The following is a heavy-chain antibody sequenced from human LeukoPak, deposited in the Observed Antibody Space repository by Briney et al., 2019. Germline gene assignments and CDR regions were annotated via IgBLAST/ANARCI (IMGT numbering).Heavy chain of an antibody. V-gene: IGHV1-18*01. Sequence: GASVKVSCKASGYTFTSYGISWVRQAPGQGLEWMGWISAYNGNTNYAQKLQGRVTMTTDTSTSTAYMELRSLRSDDTAVYYCARDRSPHYYDSSGFDYCRQGCLVTVSS. CDR1: GYTFTSYG. J-gene: IGHJ4*02. CDR3: ARDRSPHYYDSSGFDY. D-gene: IGHD3-22*01. CDR2: ISAYNGNT.